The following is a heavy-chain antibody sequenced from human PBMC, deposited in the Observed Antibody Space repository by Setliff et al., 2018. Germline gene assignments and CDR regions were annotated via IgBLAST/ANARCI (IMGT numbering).Heavy chain of an antibody. CDR2: IHYSGST. CDR1: GGPMRSFY. J-gene: IGHJ4*02. CDR3: ARFLNPRDGYQNSPGFDF. V-gene: IGHV4-59*01. D-gene: IGHD5-12*01. Sequence: SETLSLTCTVSGGPMRSFYWSWIRQTPGKGLEWIAYIHYSGSTNQNPSLKSRVTISVDTSKNQFSLKMSSMTAADTAVYYCARFLNPRDGYQNSPGFDFWGQGTLVTVSS.